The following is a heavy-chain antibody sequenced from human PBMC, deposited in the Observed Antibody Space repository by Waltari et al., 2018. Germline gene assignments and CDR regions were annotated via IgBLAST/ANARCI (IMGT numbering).Heavy chain of an antibody. CDR3: AGGGGFLCDI. CDR2: IKQYGREI. V-gene: IGHV3-7*01. Sequence: EVQLVESGGGLVQPGGSLRLSCAVSGFTFSSTWMSWFRQAPGKGLGGVANIKQYGREICYVDSGKGRFTISRDSAKNSLSLQINSLTAEDTGGYYCAGGGGFLCDIWGQGTLVTVSS. D-gene: IGHD3-3*01. J-gene: IGHJ3*02. CDR1: GFTFSSTW.